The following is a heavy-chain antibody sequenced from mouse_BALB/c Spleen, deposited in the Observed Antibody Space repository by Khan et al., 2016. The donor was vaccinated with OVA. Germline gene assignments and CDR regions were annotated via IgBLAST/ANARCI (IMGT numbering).Heavy chain of an antibody. D-gene: IGHD1-1*01. Sequence: EVQGVESGGGLVQPGGSLKLSCAASGFTFSSYAMSWVRQTPEKRLEWVATISSGDNNTYYPDTVKGRFTISRDNAKNTLYLQMSSLRSADTAMYYCARPPITTVVATSYWFFDVWGAGTTVTVSS. CDR1: GFTFSSYA. V-gene: IGHV5-9-3*01. J-gene: IGHJ1*01. CDR3: ARPPITTVVATSYWFFDV. CDR2: ISSGDNNT.